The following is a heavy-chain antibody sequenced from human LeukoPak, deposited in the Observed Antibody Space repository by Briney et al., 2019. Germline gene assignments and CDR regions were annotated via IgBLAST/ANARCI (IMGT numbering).Heavy chain of an antibody. J-gene: IGHJ6*02. Sequence: PGGSLRLSCVASGFTFSDYSMNWVRQAPGKGLEGVSFIRSSSCYIYYADSVKGRFTISRDNAKNSLYLQMNSLRAEDTAVYYCARVILRNPDVWGQGTTVTVSS. CDR1: GFTFSDYS. V-gene: IGHV3-21*01. CDR3: ARVILRNPDV. D-gene: IGHD1-14*01. CDR2: IRSSSCYI.